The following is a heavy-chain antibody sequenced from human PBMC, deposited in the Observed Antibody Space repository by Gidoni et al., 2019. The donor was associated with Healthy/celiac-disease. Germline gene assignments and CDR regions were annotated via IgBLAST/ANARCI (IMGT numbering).Heavy chain of an antibody. J-gene: IGHJ6*02. CDR3: AKDLRWIQLWSFYGMDV. D-gene: IGHD5-18*01. CDR1: GGTFRSDG. CDR2: ISYDGSNT. Sequence: QVQLVESGGGGVQPGRSLRPAGAASGGTFRSDGMHWVRQAPCKGLGWVAVISYDGSNTYYADSVKGRFTLSRDNSKNPLYLQMNSLRAEDTAVYYCAKDLRWIQLWSFYGMDVWGQGTTVTVSS. V-gene: IGHV3-30*18.